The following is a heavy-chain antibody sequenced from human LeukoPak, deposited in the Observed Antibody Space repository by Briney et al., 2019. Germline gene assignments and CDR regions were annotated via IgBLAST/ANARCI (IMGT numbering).Heavy chain of an antibody. CDR1: GFTFSTYS. CDR2: IKKDGSEK. V-gene: IGHV3-7*01. Sequence: GGSLRLSCAASGFTFSTYSMNWVRQAPGKGLEWVANIKKDGSEKYYVDSVKGRFTISRDNAKKSPYLQMNSLRVEDTAIYYCARDPYNGAYSEGYYYYYMDVWGKGTTVTVSS. CDR3: ARDPYNGAYSEGYYYYYMDV. J-gene: IGHJ6*03. D-gene: IGHD1-1*01.